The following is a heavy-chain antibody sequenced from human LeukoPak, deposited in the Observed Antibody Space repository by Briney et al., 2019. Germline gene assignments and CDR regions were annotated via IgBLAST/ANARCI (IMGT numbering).Heavy chain of an antibody. D-gene: IGHD3-16*01. CDR1: GGTFTIYA. Sequence: SVKVSFKASGGTFTIYAISWVRQAPGQGLEWMGVIIPIFGTANYAQKFQGRVTITADESTSTAYMELSSLRSEDTAVYYCARVRTRGGGTNWFDPWGQGTLVTVSS. J-gene: IGHJ5*02. CDR2: IIPIFGTA. CDR3: ARVRTRGGGTNWFDP. V-gene: IGHV1-69*13.